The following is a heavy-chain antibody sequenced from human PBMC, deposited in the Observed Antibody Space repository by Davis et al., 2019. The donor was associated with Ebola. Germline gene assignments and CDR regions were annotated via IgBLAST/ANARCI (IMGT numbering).Heavy chain of an antibody. CDR2: ISGSGGST. Sequence: GESLKISCAASGFTFSSYAMSWVRQAPGKGLEWVSAISGSGGSTYYADSVKGRFTISRDNSKNTLYLQMNSLRAEDTAVYYCAKGRSKWHAFDIWGQGTMVTVSS. J-gene: IGHJ3*02. CDR1: GFTFSSYA. CDR3: AKGRSKWHAFDI. V-gene: IGHV3-23*01. D-gene: IGHD2-8*01.